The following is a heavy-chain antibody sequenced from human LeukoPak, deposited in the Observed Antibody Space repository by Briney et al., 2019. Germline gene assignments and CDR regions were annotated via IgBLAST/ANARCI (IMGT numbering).Heavy chain of an antibody. V-gene: IGHV1-69*05. J-gene: IGHJ6*03. CDR3: ARHPHYYYYMDV. CDR2: IIPIFGTA. Sequence: SVKVSCKASGGTFSSYAISWVRQAPGQGLEWMGGIIPIFGTANYAQKFQGRVTITTDESTSTAYMELSSLRSEDTAEYYCARHPHYYYYMDVWGKGTTVTVSS. CDR1: GGTFSSYA.